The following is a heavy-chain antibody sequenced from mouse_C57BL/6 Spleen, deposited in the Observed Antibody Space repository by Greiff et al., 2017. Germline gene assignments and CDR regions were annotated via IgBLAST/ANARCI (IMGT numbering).Heavy chain of an antibody. CDR1: GYTFTSYW. Sequence: QVQLQQSGAELAKPGASVKLSCKASGYTFTSYWMHWVKQRPGQGLEWIGYINPSSGYTKYNQKFKDKATLTADKSSSTAYMQLGSLTYEDSAVYYCARTYDCGSSYDYYAMGYWCQGTSVTVSS. V-gene: IGHV1-7*01. CDR2: INPSSGYT. J-gene: IGHJ4*01. D-gene: IGHD1-1*01. CDR3: ARTYDCGSSYDYYAMGY.